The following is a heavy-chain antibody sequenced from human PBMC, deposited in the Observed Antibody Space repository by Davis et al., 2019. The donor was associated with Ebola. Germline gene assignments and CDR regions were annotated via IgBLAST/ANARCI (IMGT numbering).Heavy chain of an antibody. Sequence: PSETLSLTCTVSGGSISSYYWSWIRQPPGKGLEWIGYIYYSGSTNCNPSLKSRVSISVDTSKNQFSLKLSSVTAADTAVYYCARAACGGDCYHDYWGQGTLVTASS. CDR3: ARAACGGDCYHDY. CDR2: IYYSGST. CDR1: GGSISSYY. J-gene: IGHJ4*02. D-gene: IGHD2-21*02. V-gene: IGHV4-59*01.